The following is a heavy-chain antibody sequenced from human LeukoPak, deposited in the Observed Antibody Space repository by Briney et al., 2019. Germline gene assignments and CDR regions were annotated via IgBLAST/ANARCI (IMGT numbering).Heavy chain of an antibody. D-gene: IGHD1-26*01. Sequence: SETLSLTCTVSGGSISSYYWSWIRQPPGKGLEWIGYIYYSGSTNYNPSLKSRVTISVDTSKNQFSLKLSSVTAADTAVYYCARNVGATAPFDIWGQGTMVTVSS. CDR3: ARNVGATAPFDI. CDR1: GGSISSYY. V-gene: IGHV4-59*12. CDR2: IYYSGST. J-gene: IGHJ3*02.